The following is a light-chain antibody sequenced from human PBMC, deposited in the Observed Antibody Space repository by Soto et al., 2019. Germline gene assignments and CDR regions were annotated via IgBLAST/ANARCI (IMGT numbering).Light chain of an antibody. Sequence: QSVLTQPPSLSGTPGQRITIFCSGSGTNVGSNSVHWYQHLPGTAPKLLLYGNNQRPSGVPDRFSGSTSATSASLAISGLQSEDESDYYCATWDDGLNGYVFGTGTKLTVL. J-gene: IGLJ1*01. CDR2: GNN. CDR1: GTNVGSNS. V-gene: IGLV1-44*01. CDR3: ATWDDGLNGYV.